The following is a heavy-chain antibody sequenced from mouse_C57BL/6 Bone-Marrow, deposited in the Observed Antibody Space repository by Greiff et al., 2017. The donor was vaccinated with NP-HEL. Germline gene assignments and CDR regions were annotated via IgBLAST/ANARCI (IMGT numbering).Heavy chain of an antibody. J-gene: IGHJ1*03. V-gene: IGHV1-76*01. Sequence: QVQLQQSGAELVRPGASVKLSCKASGYTFTDYYINWVQQRPGQGLEWIARIYPGSGNTYYNEKFKGKATLTAEKSSSTAYMQLSRLTSEDSAVYFCAREGSYGYFDVWGTGTTVTVSS. D-gene: IGHD1-1*01. CDR2: IYPGSGNT. CDR3: AREGSYGYFDV. CDR1: GYTFTDYY.